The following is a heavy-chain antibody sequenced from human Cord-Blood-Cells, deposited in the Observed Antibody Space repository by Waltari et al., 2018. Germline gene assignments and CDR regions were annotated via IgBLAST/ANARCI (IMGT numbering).Heavy chain of an antibody. D-gene: IGHD3-16*01. V-gene: IGHV4-39*01. Sequence: QLQLQESGPGLVKPSETLSLTCTVSGGSISSSSYYLGWIRLPPGKGLEWIGSIYYSGSTYYNPSLKSRVTISVDTSKNQFSLKLSSVTAADTAVYYCARQFMITFGGVIGYYYGMDVWGQGTTVTVSS. CDR1: GGSISSSSYY. CDR2: IYYSGST. CDR3: ARQFMITFGGVIGYYYGMDV. J-gene: IGHJ6*02.